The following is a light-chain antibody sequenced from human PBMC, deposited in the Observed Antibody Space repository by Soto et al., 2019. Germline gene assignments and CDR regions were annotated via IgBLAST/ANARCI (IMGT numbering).Light chain of an antibody. CDR1: SSNIGSNY. CDR3: AAWDDSLSGYV. J-gene: IGLJ1*01. CDR2: RNN. Sequence: QSVLTQPTSASGTPEQRVTISCSGSSSNIGSNYVYWYQQLPGTAPKLLIYRNNQRPSGIPDRFSGSKSGISASLAISGLRSEDLADYYCAAWDDSLSGYVFGTGTKLTFL. V-gene: IGLV1-47*01.